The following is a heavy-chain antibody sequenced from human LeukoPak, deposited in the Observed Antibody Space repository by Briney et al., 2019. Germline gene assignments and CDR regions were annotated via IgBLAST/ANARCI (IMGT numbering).Heavy chain of an antibody. V-gene: IGHV1-2*04. D-gene: IGHD4-11*01. CDR2: INPNSGGT. CDR3: ARGPLGYSNQYYFDY. J-gene: IGHJ4*02. Sequence: GASVKVSCKASGYTFTGYYMHWVRQAPGQGLEWMGWINPNSGGTKYAQKFQGWVTMTRDTSISTAYMELSRLRSDDTAVYYCARGPLGYSNQYYFDYWGQGTLVTVSS. CDR1: GYTFTGYY.